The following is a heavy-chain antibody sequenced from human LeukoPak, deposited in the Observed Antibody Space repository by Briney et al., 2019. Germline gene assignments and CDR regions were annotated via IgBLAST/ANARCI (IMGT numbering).Heavy chain of an antibody. Sequence: GGSLRLSCAASGFTFSSYSMTWVRQAPGKGQEWVSYISSRSSTIYYADSVKGRFTISRDNAKNSLYLQMNSLRAEDTAVYYCARAQFTAMPPHGVMVSEYFQHWGQGTLVTVSS. CDR2: ISSRSSTI. V-gene: IGHV3-48*01. D-gene: IGHD5-18*01. CDR3: ARAQFTAMPPHGVMVSEYFQH. J-gene: IGHJ1*01. CDR1: GFTFSSYS.